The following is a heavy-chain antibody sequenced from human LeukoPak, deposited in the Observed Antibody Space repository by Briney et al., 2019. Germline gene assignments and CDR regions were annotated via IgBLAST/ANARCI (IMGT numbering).Heavy chain of an antibody. V-gene: IGHV1-2*02. CDR3: ARAWTRIQLWLLSDY. D-gene: IGHD5-18*01. CDR2: INPNSGGT. J-gene: IGHJ4*02. CDR1: GYTFTGYY. Sequence: ASVKVSCKASGYTFTGYYMHWVRQAPGQGLEWMGWINPNSGGTNYAQKFQGRVTMTRDTSISTAYMELSRLRSDDTAVYYCARAWTRIQLWLLSDYWGQGTLVTVSS.